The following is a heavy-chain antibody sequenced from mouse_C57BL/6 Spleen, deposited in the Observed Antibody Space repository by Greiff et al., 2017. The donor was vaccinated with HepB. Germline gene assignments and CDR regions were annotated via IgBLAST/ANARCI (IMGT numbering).Heavy chain of an antibody. CDR3: ARSNWENYFDY. J-gene: IGHJ2*01. Sequence: EVQLQESGPGLVKPSQSLSLTCSVTGYSITSGYYWNWIRQFPGNKLEWMGYISYDGSNNYNPSLKNRISITRGTSKNQFFLKLNSVTTEDTATYYCARSNWENYFDYWGQGTTPTVSS. CDR1: GYSITSGYY. D-gene: IGHD4-1*01. V-gene: IGHV3-6*01. CDR2: ISYDGSN.